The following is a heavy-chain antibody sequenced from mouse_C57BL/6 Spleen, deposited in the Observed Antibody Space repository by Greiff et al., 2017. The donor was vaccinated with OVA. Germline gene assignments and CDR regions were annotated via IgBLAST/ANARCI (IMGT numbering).Heavy chain of an antibody. CDR3: AREDYDGYSLPYFDY. CDR1: GYTFTDYN. Sequence: EVQLQQSGPELVKPGASVKIPCKASGYTFTDYNMDWVKQSHGKSLEWIGDINPNNGGTIYNQKFKGKATLTVDKSSSTAYMELRSLTSEDTAVYYCAREDYDGYSLPYFDYWGQGTTLTVSS. J-gene: IGHJ2*01. V-gene: IGHV1-18*01. CDR2: INPNNGGT. D-gene: IGHD2-3*01.